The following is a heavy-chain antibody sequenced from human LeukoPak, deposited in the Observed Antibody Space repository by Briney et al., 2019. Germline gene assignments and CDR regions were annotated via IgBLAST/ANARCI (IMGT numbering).Heavy chain of an antibody. Sequence: MTGGSLRLSCAASGFTFSDYYMSWIRQAPGKGLEWVSYISSSGSTIYYADSVKGRFTISRDNAKNSLYLQMNSLRAEDTALYHCARDLMPYYGDYSLENWFDPWGQGTLVTVSS. D-gene: IGHD4-17*01. V-gene: IGHV3-11*01. J-gene: IGHJ5*02. CDR2: ISSSGSTI. CDR1: GFTFSDYY. CDR3: ARDLMPYYGDYSLENWFDP.